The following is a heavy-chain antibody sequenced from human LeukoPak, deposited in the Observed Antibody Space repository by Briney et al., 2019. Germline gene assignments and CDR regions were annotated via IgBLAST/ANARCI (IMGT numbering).Heavy chain of an antibody. J-gene: IGHJ4*02. CDR2: IYYSGST. CDR1: GGSISSSSYY. Sequence: PSETLSLTCTVFGGSISSSSYYWGWIRQPPGKGLEWIGSIYYSGSTNYNPSLKSRVTMSVDTSKNQFSLKLSSVTAADTAVYYCARSGYYYGSGSQLDYWGQGTLVTVSS. D-gene: IGHD3-10*01. CDR3: ARSGYYYGSGSQLDY. V-gene: IGHV4-39*07.